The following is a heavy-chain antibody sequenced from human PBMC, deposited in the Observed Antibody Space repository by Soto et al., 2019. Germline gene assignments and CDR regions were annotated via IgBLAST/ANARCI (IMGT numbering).Heavy chain of an antibody. V-gene: IGHV3-48*02. CDR3: ARALYYYDTPDAFDI. J-gene: IGHJ3*02. Sequence: GSLRLSCTASGFTFSSYSMNWVRQAPGKGLEWVSYISSSSSTIYYADSVKGRFTISRDNAKNSLYLQMNSLRDEDTAVYYCARALYYYDTPDAFDIWGQGTMVTVSS. CDR1: GFTFSSYS. CDR2: ISSSSSTI. D-gene: IGHD3-22*01.